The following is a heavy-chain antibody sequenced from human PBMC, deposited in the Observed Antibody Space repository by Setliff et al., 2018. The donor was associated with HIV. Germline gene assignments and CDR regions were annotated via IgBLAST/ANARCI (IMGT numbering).Heavy chain of an antibody. CDR3: AKDRSGSYRTFDY. J-gene: IGHJ4*02. CDR2: INYRGNI. V-gene: IGHV4-34*01. D-gene: IGHD1-26*01. Sequence: SETLSLTCAVYGGSFIDYYWTWIRQAPGKGLEWIGEINYRGNINSSPSLKSRVDMSIDTSKNQFSLELNSVTAADTAVYYCAKDRSGSYRTFDYWGPGILVTVSS. CDR1: GGSFIDYY.